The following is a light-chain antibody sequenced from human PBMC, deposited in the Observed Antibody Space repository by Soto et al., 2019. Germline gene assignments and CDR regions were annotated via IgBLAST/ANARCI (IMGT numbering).Light chain of an antibody. CDR3: MQALHTPWT. V-gene: IGKV2-28*01. Sequence: DIVMTQSPLSLPVTPGEPASISCRSSQSLLHSNGYNYLDWYLQKPGQSPQLLIYLGSNRASGVPDRLGGSGSGTDFTLKISRVEAEDVGVYYCMQALHTPWTFGQGTKVEIK. CDR1: QSLLHSNGYNY. J-gene: IGKJ1*01. CDR2: LGS.